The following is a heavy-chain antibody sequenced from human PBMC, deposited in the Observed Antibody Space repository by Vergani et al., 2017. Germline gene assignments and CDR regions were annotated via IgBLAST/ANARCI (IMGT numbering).Heavy chain of an antibody. J-gene: IGHJ6*03. CDR2: IYTGGST. CDR1: RGSISSGGYY. Sequence: QVQLQESGPGLVKPSQTLSLICTVSRGSISSGGYYWSWIRQPAGKALEWIGRIYTGGSTNFNPSLKSRVTISIDTSKNQFSLKLSSVTAADTAVYYCARGEDYYYYYYMDVWGKGTTVTVSS. D-gene: IGHD1-26*01. CDR3: ARGEDYYYYYYMDV. V-gene: IGHV4-61*02.